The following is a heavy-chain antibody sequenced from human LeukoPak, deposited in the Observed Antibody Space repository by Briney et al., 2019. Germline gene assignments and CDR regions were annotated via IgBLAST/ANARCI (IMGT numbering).Heavy chain of an antibody. CDR3: ARGLGAPDY. V-gene: IGHV3-7*03. CDR2: IKQDGSEK. J-gene: IGHJ4*02. CDR1: GFTFSTYW. D-gene: IGHD1-26*01. Sequence: GGSLRLSCAASGFTFSTYWMSWVHQAPEKGLEWVANIKQDGSEKYYVDSVKGRFTISRDNAKNSLYLQMNSLRAEDTAVYYCARGLGAPDYRGQGTLVTVSS.